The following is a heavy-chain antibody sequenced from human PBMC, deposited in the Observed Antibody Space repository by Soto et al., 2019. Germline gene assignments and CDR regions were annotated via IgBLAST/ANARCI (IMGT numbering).Heavy chain of an antibody. V-gene: IGHV4-31*03. CDR1: GGSISSGGYY. CDR3: ARSESGLRYFDWLPYFDY. D-gene: IGHD3-9*01. CDR2: IYYSGST. J-gene: IGHJ4*02. Sequence: ASETLSLTCTVSGGSISSGGYYWSWIRQHPGKGLEWIGYIYYSGSTYYNPSLKSRVTISVDTSKNQFSLKLSSVTAADTAVYYCARSESGLRYFDWLPYFDYWGQGTLVTVSS.